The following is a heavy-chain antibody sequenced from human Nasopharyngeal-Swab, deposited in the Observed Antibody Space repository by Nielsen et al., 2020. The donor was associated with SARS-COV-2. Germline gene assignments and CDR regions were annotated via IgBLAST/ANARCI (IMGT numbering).Heavy chain of an antibody. CDR2: ISWNSGSI. Sequence: WIRQPPGKGLEWVSGISWNSGSIGYADSVKGRFTISRDNAKNSLYLQMNSLRAEGTALYYCAKVDYDSSGYDYWGQGTLVTVSS. D-gene: IGHD3-22*01. V-gene: IGHV3-9*01. CDR3: AKVDYDSSGYDY. J-gene: IGHJ4*02.